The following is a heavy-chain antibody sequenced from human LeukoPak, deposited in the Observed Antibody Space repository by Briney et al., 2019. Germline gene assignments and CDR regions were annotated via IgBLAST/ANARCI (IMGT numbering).Heavy chain of an antibody. Sequence: PGGSLRLSCAASGFTFSSHWMSWVRQAPGTALEWLANIKQDGSEKYYVDSVKGRFTISRDNAKNSLYLQMNSLRAEDTAVYYCAREGVIVVVPAAPDYWGQGTLVTVSS. CDR2: IKQDGSEK. V-gene: IGHV3-7*03. J-gene: IGHJ4*02. CDR3: AREGVIVVVPAAPDY. D-gene: IGHD2-2*01. CDR1: GFTFSSHW.